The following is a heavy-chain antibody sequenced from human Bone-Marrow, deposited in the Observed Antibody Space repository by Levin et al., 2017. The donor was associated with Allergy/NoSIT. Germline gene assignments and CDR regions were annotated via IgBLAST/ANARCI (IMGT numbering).Heavy chain of an antibody. CDR1: GFTVSSSY. Sequence: GGSLRLSCAASGFTVSSSYMTWVRQAPGKGLEWVSVIYTGGNTYYADFVQGRFTISRDNSKNTLFLQMNSLRGDDTAVYFCARPLETAVWGQGTLVTVSS. D-gene: IGHD5-24*01. CDR2: IYTGGNT. CDR3: ARPLETAV. V-gene: IGHV3-66*04. J-gene: IGHJ4*02.